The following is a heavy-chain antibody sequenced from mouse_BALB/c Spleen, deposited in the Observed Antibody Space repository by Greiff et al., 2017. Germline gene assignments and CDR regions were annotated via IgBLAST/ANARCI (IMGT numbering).Heavy chain of an antibody. CDR3: ARSDHSYAMDY. J-gene: IGHJ4*01. CDR1: GYTFTSYW. Sequence: QVQLKESGAELARPGASVKLSCKASGYTFTSYWMQWVKQRPGQGLEWIGAIYPGDGDTRYTQKFKGKATLTADKSSSTAYMQLSSLASEDSAVYYCARSDHSYAMDYWGQGTSVTVSS. V-gene: IGHV1-87*01. CDR2: IYPGDGDT.